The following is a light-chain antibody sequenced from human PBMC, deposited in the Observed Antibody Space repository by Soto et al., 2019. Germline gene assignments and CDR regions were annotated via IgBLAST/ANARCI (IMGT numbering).Light chain of an antibody. V-gene: IGLV1-44*01. CDR3: ATWDDSLNGVI. Sequence: QSVLTQPPSASRTPGQRVTISCSGSSSNIGGNTVNWYQQLPGTAPKLLIYSNHQRPSGVPGRFSGSKSGTSASLAISGLQSEEEADYYCATWDDSLNGVIFGGGTQLTVL. CDR1: SSNIGGNT. J-gene: IGLJ2*01. CDR2: SNH.